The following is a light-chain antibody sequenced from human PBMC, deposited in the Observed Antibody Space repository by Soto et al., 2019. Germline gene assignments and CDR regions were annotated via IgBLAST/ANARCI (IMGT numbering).Light chain of an antibody. CDR1: QSVSSN. J-gene: IGKJ1*01. CDR3: QQYDHWPSA. Sequence: EVVRTQSPATLSVSPGERATLSGRASQSVSSNLDWYQQKTGQAPRLLIFGASTRATGIPSRFSRSASGTEFTLTISVLQYGEFAVYYCQQYDHWPSAFGQGTTVEIK. CDR2: GAS. V-gene: IGKV3-15*01.